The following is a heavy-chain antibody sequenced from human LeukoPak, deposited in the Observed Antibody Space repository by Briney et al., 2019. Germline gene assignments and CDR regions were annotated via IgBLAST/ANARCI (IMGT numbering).Heavy chain of an antibody. CDR2: ISSSSSYI. CDR1: GFTFSSYS. V-gene: IGHV3-21*01. J-gene: IGHJ4*02. Sequence: GGSLRLSCAASGFTFSSYSMNWVRQAPGKGLEWVSSISSSSSYIYYADSVKGRFTISRDNSKNTLYLHMNSLRAEDTAVYYCARDGSDSTGYYYALWGQGTLVTVSS. D-gene: IGHD3-22*01. CDR3: ARDGSDSTGYYYAL.